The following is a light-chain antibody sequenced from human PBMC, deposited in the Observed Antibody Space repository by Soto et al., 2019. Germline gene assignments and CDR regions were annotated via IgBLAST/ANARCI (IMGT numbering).Light chain of an antibody. CDR1: QTVTNK. V-gene: IGKV3-15*01. Sequence: EIVMTQSPATLSVSPGERVVLSCRATQTVTNKLAWYQQKPGQAPRLLIYDASIRATGILARFSGSGSGTEFTLTISSLQSEDFVLYYCQQYNSWPVTFGGGTKVEIK. J-gene: IGKJ4*01. CDR3: QQYNSWPVT. CDR2: DAS.